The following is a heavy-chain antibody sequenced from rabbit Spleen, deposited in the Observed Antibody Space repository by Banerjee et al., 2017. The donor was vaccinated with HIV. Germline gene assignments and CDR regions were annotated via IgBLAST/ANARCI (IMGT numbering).Heavy chain of an antibody. J-gene: IGHJ6*01. CDR1: GFSFSSSYW. Sequence: QQQLEESGGGLVQPEGSLTLTCTASGFSFSSSYWICWVRQAPGKGLEWIACIEVGSSDFTYYASWAKGRFTISKTSSTTVTLQVTRLTAADTATYFCARDTGSSFSSYGMDLWGQGTLVTVS. V-gene: IGHV1S45*01. D-gene: IGHD8-1*01. CDR3: ARDTGSSFSSYGMDL. CDR2: IEVGSSDFT.